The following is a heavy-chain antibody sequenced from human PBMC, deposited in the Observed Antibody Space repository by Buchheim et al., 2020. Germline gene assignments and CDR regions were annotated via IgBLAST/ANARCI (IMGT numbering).Heavy chain of an antibody. Sequence: QVQLVESGGGVVQPGRSLRLSCAASGFTFSSYGMHWVRQAPGKGLEWVAVISYDGSNKYYADSVKGRFTISRDNSKNTLYLQMNSLGAEDTAVYYCAKGRNRYSSTCMDVWGQGTT. CDR2: ISYDGSNK. CDR1: GFTFSSYG. CDR3: AKGRNRYSSTCMDV. D-gene: IGHD6-13*01. V-gene: IGHV3-30*18. J-gene: IGHJ6*02.